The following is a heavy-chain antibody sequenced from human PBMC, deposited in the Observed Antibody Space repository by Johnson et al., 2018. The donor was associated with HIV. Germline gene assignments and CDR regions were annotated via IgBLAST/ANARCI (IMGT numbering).Heavy chain of an antibody. J-gene: IGHJ3*02. V-gene: IGHV3-30*03. CDR2: ISYDGSNK. CDR3: ARAVTPFGDWEAFDI. CDR1: GFTFSSYG. D-gene: IGHD3-10*01. Sequence: QVQLVESGGGVVQPGRSLRLSCAASGFTFSSYGMHWVRQAPGKGLEWVAVISYDGSNKYYADSVKGRFNISRDNSKNTLYLQMNSLRAEDSALYYCARAVTPFGDWEAFDIWGQGTMVTVSS.